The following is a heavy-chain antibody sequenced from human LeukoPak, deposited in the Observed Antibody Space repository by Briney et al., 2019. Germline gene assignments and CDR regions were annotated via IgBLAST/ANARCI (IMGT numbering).Heavy chain of an antibody. CDR2: IDWDDDK. Sequence: SGPALVKPTQTLTLTCNFSGFSLSTSGMCVSWIRQPPGKALEWLARIDWDDDKYYSTSLKTRLTISKDTSKNQVVLTMTNMDPVDTATYYCARITAARLYAFDIWGQGTMVTVSS. D-gene: IGHD6-6*01. V-gene: IGHV2-70*11. CDR3: ARITAARLYAFDI. J-gene: IGHJ3*02. CDR1: GFSLSTSGMC.